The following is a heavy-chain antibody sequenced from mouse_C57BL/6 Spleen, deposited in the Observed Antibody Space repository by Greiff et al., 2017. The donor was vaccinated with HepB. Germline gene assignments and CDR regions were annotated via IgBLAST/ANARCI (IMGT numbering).Heavy chain of an antibody. Sequence: VQLQQSGAELVRPGTSVKVSCKASGYAFTNYLIEWVKQRPGQGLEWIGVINPGSGGTNYNEKFKGKATLTADKSSSTAYMQLSSLTSEGSAVYFCARDYYGSNRWYFDVWGTGTTVTVSS. CDR3: ARDYYGSNRWYFDV. J-gene: IGHJ1*03. CDR2: INPGSGGT. D-gene: IGHD1-1*01. CDR1: GYAFTNYL. V-gene: IGHV1-54*01.